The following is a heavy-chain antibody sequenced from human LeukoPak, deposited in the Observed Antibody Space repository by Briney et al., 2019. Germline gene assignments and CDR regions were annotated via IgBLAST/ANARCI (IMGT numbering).Heavy chain of an antibody. CDR3: ARGAGDRYYYGSGSSPNDY. D-gene: IGHD3-10*01. J-gene: IGHJ4*02. CDR2: ISAYNGNT. V-gene: IGHV1-18*01. CDR1: GYTFTSYG. Sequence: ASVKVSCKASGYTFTSYGISWVRQAPGQGLEWMGWISAYNGNTNYAQKLQGRVTMTTDTSTSTAYMELRSLRSDYTAVYYCARGAGDRYYYGSGSSPNDYWGQGALVTVSS.